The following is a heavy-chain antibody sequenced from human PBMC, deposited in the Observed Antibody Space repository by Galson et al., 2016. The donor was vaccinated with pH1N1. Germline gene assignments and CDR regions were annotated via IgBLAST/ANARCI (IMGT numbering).Heavy chain of an antibody. CDR1: GFAFDDFA. CDR3: AKGAGRYYFGSGSFNC. CDR2: ISWNSNSI. J-gene: IGHJ4*02. V-gene: IGHV3-9*01. D-gene: IGHD3-10*01. Sequence: SLRLSCAASGFAFDDFAMHWVRHVPGKGLEWVSGISWNSNSIGYADSVKGRFTISRDSAKKSLLLQMNSLRVEDTALYYCAKGAGRYYFGSGSFNCWGQGTQVTVSS.